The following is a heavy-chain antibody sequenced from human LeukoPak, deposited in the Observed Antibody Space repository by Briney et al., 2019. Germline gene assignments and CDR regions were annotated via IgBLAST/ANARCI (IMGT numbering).Heavy chain of an antibody. CDR3: ARECWGMDYGDYEGDECSGADDAFDI. Sequence: PGGSLRLSCAASGFTFSSYAMHWVRQAPGKGLEWVAVISYDGSNKYYADSVKGRFTISRDNSKNTLYLQMNSLRAEDTAVYYCARECWGMDYGDYEGDECSGADDAFDIWGQGTMVTVSS. CDR2: ISYDGSNK. D-gene: IGHD4-17*01. CDR1: GFTFSSYA. V-gene: IGHV3-30-3*01. J-gene: IGHJ3*02.